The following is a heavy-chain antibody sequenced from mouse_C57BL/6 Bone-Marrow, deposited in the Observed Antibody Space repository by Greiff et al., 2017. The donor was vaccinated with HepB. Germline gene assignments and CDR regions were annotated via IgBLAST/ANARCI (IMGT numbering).Heavy chain of an antibody. D-gene: IGHD1-1*01. Sequence: EVQLQESGPGLVKPSQSLSLTCSVTGYSITSGYYWNWIRQFPGNKLEWMGYISYDGSTNYNPSLKNRISLTRDTSKNQFFLKLNSVTTEDTATYYCASRGSSPFYFGYWGQGTTLPVAS. CDR3: ASRGSSPFYFGY. V-gene: IGHV3-6*01. J-gene: IGHJ2*01. CDR2: ISYDGST. CDR1: GYSITSGYY.